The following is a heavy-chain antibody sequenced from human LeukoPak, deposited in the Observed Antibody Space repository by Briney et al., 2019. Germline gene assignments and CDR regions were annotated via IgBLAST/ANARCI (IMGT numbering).Heavy chain of an antibody. CDR2: ITNNGGST. V-gene: IGHV3-64*01. J-gene: IGHJ4*02. CDR3: ARGVTKAWYFDY. D-gene: IGHD3-10*01. CDR1: GFTFSSYA. Sequence: GGSLRLSCAASGFTFSSYAMHWVRQAPGKGLEYVSAITNNGGSTYYAHSVKGRFTISRDNSKNTLYLQMGSLRGEDMAVYYCARGVTKAWYFDYWGQGTLVTVSS.